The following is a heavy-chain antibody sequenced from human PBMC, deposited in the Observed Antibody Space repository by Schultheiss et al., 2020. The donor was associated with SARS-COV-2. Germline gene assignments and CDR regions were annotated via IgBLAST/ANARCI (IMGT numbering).Heavy chain of an antibody. CDR3: ARELSLVVTPPDYYYYYGMDV. CDR1: GFTFSSYW. V-gene: IGHV3-21*01. J-gene: IGHJ6*02. Sequence: GGSLRLSCAASGFTFSSYWMSWVRQAPGKGLEWVSSISSSSTYIYYADSVKGRFTISRDNSKNTLYLQMNSLRAEDTAVYYCARELSLVVTPPDYYYYYGMDVWGQGTTVTVSS. D-gene: IGHD3-22*01. CDR2: ISSSSTYI.